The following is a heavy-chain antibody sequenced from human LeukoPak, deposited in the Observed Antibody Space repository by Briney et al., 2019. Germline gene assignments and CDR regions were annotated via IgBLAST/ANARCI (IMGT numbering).Heavy chain of an antibody. V-gene: IGHV5-51*01. J-gene: IGHJ4*02. Sequence: GESLEISCQISGASLTNNWIGWVRQVPGKGLEWLGLIYPGSSDTRYSAFVQGQVTFSVDTSISTASLHWGGLKASDTAIYYCARFALTSSLDYWGQGTLVTVSS. CDR3: ARFALTSSLDY. D-gene: IGHD6-13*01. CDR2: IYPGSSDT. CDR1: GASLTNNW.